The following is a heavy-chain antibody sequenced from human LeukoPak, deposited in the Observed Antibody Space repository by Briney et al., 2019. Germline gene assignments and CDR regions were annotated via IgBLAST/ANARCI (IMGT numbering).Heavy chain of an antibody. D-gene: IGHD1-26*01. J-gene: IGHJ4*02. CDR1: GGSISSGDYY. Sequence: SETLSLTCTVSGGSISSGDYYWSWIRQPPGKGLEWIGYIYYSGSTYYNPSLKSRVTISVDTSKNQSSLKLSSVTAADTAVYYCAREVGAQYYFDYWGQGTLVTVSS. CDR3: AREVGAQYYFDY. V-gene: IGHV4-30-4*08. CDR2: IYYSGST.